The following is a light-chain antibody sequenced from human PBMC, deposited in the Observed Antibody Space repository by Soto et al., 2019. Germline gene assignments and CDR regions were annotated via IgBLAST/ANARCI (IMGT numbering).Light chain of an antibody. V-gene: IGKV3-15*01. CDR2: GAS. J-gene: IGKJ5*01. CDR3: QQYGGSPFT. Sequence: EIVMTQSPATLSVSPGERATLSCRASQSVSSNLAWYQQKPGQAPRLLIYGASTRATGIPARFSGSGSGTEFTLTISSLQSEDFADYYCQQYGGSPFTFGLGTRLDIK. CDR1: QSVSSN.